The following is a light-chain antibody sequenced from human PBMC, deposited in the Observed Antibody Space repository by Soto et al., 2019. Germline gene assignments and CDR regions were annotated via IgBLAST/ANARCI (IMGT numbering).Light chain of an antibody. V-gene: IGKV1-5*03. CDR1: QTISSW. CDR3: QQTYITPYT. J-gene: IGKJ2*01. Sequence: QMTQSPSTLSGSVGDRVTITCRASQTISSWLAWYQQKPGKAPKLLIYKASTLKSGVPSRFSGSGAGTKFNLSIRSLQHVDFETYYHQQTYITPYTFGPGTKLEIK. CDR2: KAS.